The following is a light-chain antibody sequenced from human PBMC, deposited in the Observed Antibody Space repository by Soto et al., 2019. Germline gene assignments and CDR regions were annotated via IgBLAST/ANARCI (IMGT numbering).Light chain of an antibody. V-gene: IGLV4-69*01. Sequence: QSVLTQSPSASASLGASVKLTCTLSSGHSSYAIAWQQQQPEKGPRYLMKLNSDGSHSKGDGIPDRFSGSSSGAERYLTISILQSEDEADYYCQTWDTDIVLFGGGTKLTVL. CDR1: SGHSSYA. CDR3: QTWDTDIVL. J-gene: IGLJ2*01. CDR2: LNSDGSH.